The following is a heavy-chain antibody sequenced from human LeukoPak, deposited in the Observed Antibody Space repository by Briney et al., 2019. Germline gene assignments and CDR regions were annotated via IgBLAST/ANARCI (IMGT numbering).Heavy chain of an antibody. Sequence: GGSLRLSCAASGFTFSNFWMGWVRQAPGKGLEWVASIKNDESEKHYVDSVKGRFTISRDNAKNSLYLQMNSLRGEDTAVYFCTRVTTNGYFEYWGQGSLVTVSS. J-gene: IGHJ4*02. V-gene: IGHV3-7*04. CDR3: TRVTTNGYFEY. CDR2: IKNDESEK. CDR1: GFTFSNFW. D-gene: IGHD1-1*01.